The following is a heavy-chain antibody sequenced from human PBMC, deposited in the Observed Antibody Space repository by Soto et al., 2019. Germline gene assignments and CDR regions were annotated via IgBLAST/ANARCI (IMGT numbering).Heavy chain of an antibody. Sequence: GGSLRLSCAASGFTFSSYSMNWVRQAPGKGLEWVSYISSSSSTIYYADSVKGRFTISRDNAKNSLYLQMNRLRDEDTAVYYCARDPATDYYDSSGYPEYFQHWGQGTLVTVSS. CDR2: ISSSSSTI. D-gene: IGHD3-22*01. CDR3: ARDPATDYYDSSGYPEYFQH. J-gene: IGHJ1*01. CDR1: GFTFSSYS. V-gene: IGHV3-48*02.